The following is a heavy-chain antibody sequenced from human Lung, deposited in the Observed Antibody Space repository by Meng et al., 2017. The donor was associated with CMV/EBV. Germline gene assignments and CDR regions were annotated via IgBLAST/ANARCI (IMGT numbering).Heavy chain of an antibody. V-gene: IGHV1-69*05. CDR2: IIPIFGTA. CDR1: YA. CDR3: ARDKGITIPEGRFRRYYYGMDV. J-gene: IGHJ6*02. D-gene: IGHD3-3*01. Sequence: YAISWVRQAPGQGLEWMGGIIPIFGTANYAQKFQGRVTITTDESTSTAYMELSSLRSEDTAVYYCARDKGITIPEGRFRRYYYGMDVWGQGTTVTVSS.